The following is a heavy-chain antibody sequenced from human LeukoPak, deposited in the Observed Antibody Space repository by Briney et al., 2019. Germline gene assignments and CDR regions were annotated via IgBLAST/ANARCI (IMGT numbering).Heavy chain of an antibody. CDR3: ARDSTWQLDY. CDR1: GFTFSTHW. Sequence: PGGSLRLSCTASGFTFSTHWMTWVRQPPGKGLEWVANIKEDGSVKYYVGSVKGRFTISRDNTKNALYLQMNSLRADDTAVYFCARDSTWQLDYWGQGTLITVSS. CDR2: IKEDGSVK. V-gene: IGHV3-7*03. J-gene: IGHJ4*02. D-gene: IGHD5-12*01.